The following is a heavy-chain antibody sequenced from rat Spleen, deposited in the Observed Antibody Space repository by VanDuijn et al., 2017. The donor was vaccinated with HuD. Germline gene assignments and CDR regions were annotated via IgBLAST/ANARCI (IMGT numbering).Heavy chain of an antibody. V-gene: IGHV5-7*01. CDR2: ISYDGSST. CDR1: GFTFSDYY. D-gene: IGHD1-1*01. CDR3: ARHGITTVVMDA. Sequence: EVQLVESGGGLVQPGRSLKLSCAASGFTFSDYYMAWVRQAPTKGLEWVATISYDGSSTYYRDSVKGRFIISRDNAKSTLYLQMDSLRSEDTATYYCARHGITTVVMDAWGQGASVTVSS. J-gene: IGHJ4*01.